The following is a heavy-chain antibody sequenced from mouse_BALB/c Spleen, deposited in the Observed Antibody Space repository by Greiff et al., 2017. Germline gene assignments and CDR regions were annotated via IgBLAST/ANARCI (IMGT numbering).Heavy chain of an antibody. D-gene: IGHD2-4*01. Sequence: LQPGAELVKPGASVKLSCKASGYTFTSYWMHWVKQRPGQGLEWIGEIDPSDSYTNYNQKFKGKATLTVDKSSSTAYMQLSSLTSEDSAVYYCARRYYDYDGAWFAYWGQGTLVTVSA. J-gene: IGHJ3*01. CDR1: GYTFTSYW. V-gene: IGHV1-69*02. CDR2: IDPSDSYT. CDR3: ARRYYDYDGAWFAY.